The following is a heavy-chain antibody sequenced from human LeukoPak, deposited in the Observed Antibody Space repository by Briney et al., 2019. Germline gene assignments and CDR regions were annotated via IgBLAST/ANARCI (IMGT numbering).Heavy chain of an antibody. CDR3: TRERSAPGINWFDP. V-gene: IGHV4-34*01. D-gene: IGHD1-1*01. CDR1: GESFSAYS. Sequence: SETLSLTCAVYGESFSAYSWNGIRQSPGRGLEWIGEINHSGSTNYNPSLKSRVTISVDTSKNQTSKRQFSLKLNSVTAADTAVYYCTRERSAPGINWFDPWGQGTLVTVSS. CDR2: INHSGST. J-gene: IGHJ5*02.